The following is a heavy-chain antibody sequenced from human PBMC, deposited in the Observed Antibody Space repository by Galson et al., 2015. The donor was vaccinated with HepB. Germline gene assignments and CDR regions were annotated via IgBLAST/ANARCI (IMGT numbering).Heavy chain of an antibody. V-gene: IGHV3-48*02. CDR3: ARGGSGWYFWLDY. CDR1: GFTFSTYS. CDR2: ISSSSSPL. J-gene: IGHJ4*02. Sequence: SLRLSCAASGFTFSTYSMNWVRQTPGKGLEWNSYISSSSSPLYHADSVKGRFTISRDNAKNSLYLQMNSLRDEDTAVYFCARGGSGWYFWLDYWGQGTLVTVSA. D-gene: IGHD6-19*01.